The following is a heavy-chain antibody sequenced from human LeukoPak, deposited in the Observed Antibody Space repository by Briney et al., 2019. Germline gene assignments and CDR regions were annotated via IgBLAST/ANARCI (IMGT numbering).Heavy chain of an antibody. Sequence: GASVKVSCKASEYTFSNYYIHWVRQAPGQGLEWMGVINLSDGSTTYAQKFQGRVTMTGDTSTSTVYMELSSLRSEDTAVFFCARDRHRSYYGMDVWGQGTTVTVSS. CDR2: INLSDGST. CDR1: EYTFSNYY. J-gene: IGHJ6*02. CDR3: ARDRHRSYYGMDV. V-gene: IGHV1-46*01.